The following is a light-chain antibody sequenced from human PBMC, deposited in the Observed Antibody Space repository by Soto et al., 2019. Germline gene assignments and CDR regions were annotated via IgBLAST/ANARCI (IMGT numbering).Light chain of an antibody. CDR3: QSYDNSLGAGV. CDR2: GNS. J-gene: IGLJ1*01. V-gene: IGLV1-40*01. Sequence: QSALTQPPSVSGAPGQRVTISCTGSTSNIGAGYDVHWYQQLPETAPKLLIYGNSNRPSGVPDRFSGFKSGTSASLAITGLQAEDEADYYCQSYDNSLGAGVFGTGTKLTVL. CDR1: TSNIGAGYD.